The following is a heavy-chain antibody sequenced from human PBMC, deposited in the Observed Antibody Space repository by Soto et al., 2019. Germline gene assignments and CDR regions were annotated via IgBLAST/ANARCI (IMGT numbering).Heavy chain of an antibody. CDR3: ARGDSTDCSNGVCSFFYNHDLDV. D-gene: IGHD2-8*01. J-gene: IGHJ6*02. CDR2: INPKSGGT. Sequence: ASVKVSCKASGYSFTDYHIHWVRQAPGQGLEWLGRINPKSGGTSTAQKFQGWVTMTTDTSISTASMELTRLTSDDTAIYYCARGDSTDCSNGVCSFFYNHDLDVWGQGTTVTVSS. V-gene: IGHV1-2*04. CDR1: GYSFTDYH.